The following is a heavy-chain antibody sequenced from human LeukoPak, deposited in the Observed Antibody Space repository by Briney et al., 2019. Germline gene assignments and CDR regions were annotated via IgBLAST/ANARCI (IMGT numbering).Heavy chain of an antibody. J-gene: IGHJ5*02. CDR3: ARHWSLSGWTSCFDP. CDR2: ISSSSSTI. V-gene: IGHV3-48*01. CDR1: GFTFSSYS. D-gene: IGHD3/OR15-3a*01. Sequence: GGSLRPSCAASGFTFSSYSMNWVRQASGKGLEWVSYISSSSSTIYYADSVKGRFTISRDNAKYSLYLQMNSLRAEDTAVYYCARHWSLSGWTSCFDPWGQGTLVTVSS.